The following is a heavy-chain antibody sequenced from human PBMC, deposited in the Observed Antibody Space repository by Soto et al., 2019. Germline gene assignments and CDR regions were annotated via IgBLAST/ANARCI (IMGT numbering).Heavy chain of an antibody. J-gene: IGHJ6*02. V-gene: IGHV3-21*01. CDR2: ISSSSSYI. Sequence: SLRLSCAASGFTFSSYSMNWVRQAPGKGLEWVSSISSSSSYIYYADSVKGRFTISRDNAKNSLYLQMNSLRAEDTAVYYCAREDENREYCSSTSCYTRTQYGMDVWGQGTTVTVSS. CDR3: AREDENREYCSSTSCYTRTQYGMDV. D-gene: IGHD2-2*02. CDR1: GFTFSSYS.